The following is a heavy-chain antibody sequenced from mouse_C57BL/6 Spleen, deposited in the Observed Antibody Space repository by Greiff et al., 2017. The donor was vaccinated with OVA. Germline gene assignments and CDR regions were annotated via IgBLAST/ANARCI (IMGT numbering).Heavy chain of an antibody. Sequence: EVQLQQSGPELVKPGASVKISCKASGYSFTGYYMNWVKQSPEKSLEWIGEINPSTGGTTYNQKFKAKATLTVDKSSSTAYMQLKSLTSEDSAVYYCARWFRLDYDYAMDYWGQGTSVTVSS. V-gene: IGHV1-42*01. CDR3: ARWFRLDYDYAMDY. CDR2: INPSTGGT. D-gene: IGHD2-4*01. CDR1: GYSFTGYY. J-gene: IGHJ4*01.